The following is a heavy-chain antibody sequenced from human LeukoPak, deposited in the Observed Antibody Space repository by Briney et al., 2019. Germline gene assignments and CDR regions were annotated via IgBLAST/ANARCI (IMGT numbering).Heavy chain of an antibody. Sequence: SETLSLTCTVSGGSISSYYWSWIRQPAGKGLVWIGRIYTSGSTNYNPSLKSRVTMSVDTSKNQFSLKVNSVTAADTAVYYCARDLRGDYGAFDIWGQGTMVTVSS. CDR3: ARDLRGDYGAFDI. J-gene: IGHJ3*02. CDR1: GGSISSYY. CDR2: IYTSGST. V-gene: IGHV4-4*07. D-gene: IGHD4-17*01.